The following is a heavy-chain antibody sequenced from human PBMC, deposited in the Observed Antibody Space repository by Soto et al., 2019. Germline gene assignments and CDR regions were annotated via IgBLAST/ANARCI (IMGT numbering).Heavy chain of an antibody. CDR1: GFTFSSDA. V-gene: IGHV3-23*01. CDR2: ISGSGGST. Sequence: EVQLLESGGGLVQPGGSLRLSCAASGFTFSSDAMSWVRQAPGKGLEWVSAISGSGGSTYYADSVKGRFTISRDKSKNPLYLQMNSVRAEDTAVYYCANRELTGEFDSWGKGTLVTVSS. D-gene: IGHD7-27*01. J-gene: IGHJ4*02. CDR3: ANRELTGEFDS.